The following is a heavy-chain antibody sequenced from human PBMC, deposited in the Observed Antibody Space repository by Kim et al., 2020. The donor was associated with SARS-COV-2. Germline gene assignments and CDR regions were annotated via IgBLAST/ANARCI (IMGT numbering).Heavy chain of an antibody. J-gene: IGHJ3*02. CDR3: ARAILWFGEWANAFDI. D-gene: IGHD3-10*01. CDR1: GGSISSYY. Sequence: SETLSLTCTVSGGSISSYYWSWIRQPPGKGLEWIGYIYYSGSTNYNTSLKSRVTISVDTSKNQFSLKLSSVTAADTAVYYCARAILWFGEWANAFDIWG. V-gene: IGHV4-59*13. CDR2: IYYSGST.